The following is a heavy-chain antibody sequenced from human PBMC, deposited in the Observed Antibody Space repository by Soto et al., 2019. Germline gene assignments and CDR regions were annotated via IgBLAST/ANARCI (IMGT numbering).Heavy chain of an antibody. Sequence: QVQLQESGPGLVKPSQTLSLTCTVSGGSISSGGYYWSWIRQHPGKGLEWIGYIYYSGSTYYNPSHKSRVTISVHTSKNQFSLKLSSVTAADTAVYYCARGGGPGDYSPEYYFDYWGQGTLVTVSS. CDR3: ARGGGPGDYSPEYYFDY. CDR1: GGSISSGGYY. D-gene: IGHD4-17*01. CDR2: IYYSGST. V-gene: IGHV4-31*03. J-gene: IGHJ4*02.